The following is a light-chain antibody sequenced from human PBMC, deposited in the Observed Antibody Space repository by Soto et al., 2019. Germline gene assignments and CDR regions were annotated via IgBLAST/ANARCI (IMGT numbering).Light chain of an antibody. CDR1: QSVSSY. CDR2: DAS. Sequence: EIVLTQSPGTLSLSPGERATLSCRASQSVSSYLTWYQQKPGQAPRLLIYDASNRATGIPARFSGSGSGTDFTLTISSLEPEDFAVYYCQQRHMWPITFGQGTLLEIK. CDR3: QQRHMWPIT. J-gene: IGKJ5*01. V-gene: IGKV3-11*01.